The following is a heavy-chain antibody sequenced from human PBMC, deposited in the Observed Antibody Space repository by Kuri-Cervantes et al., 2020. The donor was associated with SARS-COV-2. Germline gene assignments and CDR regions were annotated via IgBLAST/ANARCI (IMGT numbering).Heavy chain of an antibody. J-gene: IGHJ4*02. Sequence: GESLKISCAASGFTFSSYWMLWVRQAPGKGLVWVSRINSDGSSTSYADSVKGRFTISRDNAKNTLYLQMNSLRAEDTAVYYCAREGERDYFDYWGQGTLVTVSS. V-gene: IGHV3-74*01. D-gene: IGHD1-1*01. CDR3: AREGERDYFDY. CDR1: GFTFSSYW. CDR2: INSDGSST.